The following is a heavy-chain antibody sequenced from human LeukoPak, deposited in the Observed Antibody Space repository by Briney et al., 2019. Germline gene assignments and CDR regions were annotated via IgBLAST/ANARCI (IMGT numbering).Heavy chain of an antibody. CDR1: GFTFSSYA. V-gene: IGHV3-23*01. CDR2: ISGSGGST. J-gene: IGHJ4*02. D-gene: IGHD6-13*01. CDR3: AKDRDSSSWYYFDY. Sequence: GGSLRLSCAASGFTFSSYAMSWVRQAPGKGLEWVSAISGSGGSTYYADSVKGRFTISRDNSKNTLYLQMNSLRADDTAVYYCAKDRDSSSWYYFDYWGQGTLVTVSS.